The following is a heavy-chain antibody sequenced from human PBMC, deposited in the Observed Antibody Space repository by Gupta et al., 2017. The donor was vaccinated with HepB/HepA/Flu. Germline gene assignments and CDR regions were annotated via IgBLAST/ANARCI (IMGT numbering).Heavy chain of an antibody. V-gene: IGHV3-7*01. J-gene: IGHJ4*02. Sequence: EVQLVESGGDLVQPGGSLRLSCAASGFTFSGYWMSWVRQAPGKGLEWVANINQDGREKYYVDSVKGRVTISRDNAENSLYLQMNSLRAEDTGGDYCGRDLQDGGQGTMVTVSS. CDR1: GFTFSGYW. CDR2: INQDGREK. CDR3: GRDLQD.